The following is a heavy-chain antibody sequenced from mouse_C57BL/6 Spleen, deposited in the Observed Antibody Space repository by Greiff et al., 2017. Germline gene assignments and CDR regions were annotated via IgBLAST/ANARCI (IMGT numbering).Heavy chain of an antibody. CDR3: ARDYDYDPFDY. J-gene: IGHJ2*01. Sequence: LKESGASVKISCKASGYAFSSYWMNWVKQRPGKGLAWLGQIYPGDGDTNYNGKFKGTATLTADKPSSTAYMQLSSLTSEDSAVYFCARDYDYDPFDYWGQGTTLTVSS. CDR1: GYAFSSYW. D-gene: IGHD2-4*01. CDR2: IYPGDGDT. V-gene: IGHV1-80*01.